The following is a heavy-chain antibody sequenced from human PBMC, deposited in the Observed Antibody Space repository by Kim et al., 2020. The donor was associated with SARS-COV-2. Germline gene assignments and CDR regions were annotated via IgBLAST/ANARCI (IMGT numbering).Heavy chain of an antibody. CDR3: ARDGGGFECTGYFDL. J-gene: IGHJ2*01. CDR1: GFTFSSYA. D-gene: IGHD3-16*01. CDR2: ISGSGGRT. Sequence: GGSLRLSCAASGFTFSSYAMSWVRQAPGKGLEWVSAISGSGGRTFYADSVKGRFTISRDNSKNTMYLQMNNLRAEDTALYYCARDGGGFECTGYFDLWGRGTLVTVSS. V-gene: IGHV3-23*01.